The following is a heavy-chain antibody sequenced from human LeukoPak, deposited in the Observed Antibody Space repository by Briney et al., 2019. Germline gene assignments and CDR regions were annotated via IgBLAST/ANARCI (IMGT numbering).Heavy chain of an antibody. D-gene: IGHD2-15*01. Sequence: GSLRLSCSASGFTFSSYAMHWVRQPPGKGLEYVSTINSHGGSTYYADSVKDRFTISRDNSKNTLYLQMSSLRSDDTAVYYCVKATLGYCSGGTCSADYWGQGTLVTVSS. CDR3: VKATLGYCSGGTCSADY. CDR1: GFTFSSYA. CDR2: INSHGGST. V-gene: IGHV3-64D*06. J-gene: IGHJ4*02.